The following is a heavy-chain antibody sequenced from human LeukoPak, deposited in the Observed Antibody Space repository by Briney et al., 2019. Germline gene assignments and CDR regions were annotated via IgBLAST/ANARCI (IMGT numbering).Heavy chain of an antibody. Sequence: ASETLSLTCSVSGYSISSGYYWGWIRQPPGKGLEWIGSIYHSGSTYYNPSLKSRVTMSVDTSKNQFSLRLSSVTAADTAVYYCARRTYDLWSGDYTGAFDIWGQGTMVTVSS. CDR2: IYHSGST. CDR3: ARRTYDLWSGDYTGAFDI. V-gene: IGHV4-38-2*02. J-gene: IGHJ3*02. D-gene: IGHD3-3*01. CDR1: GYSISSGYY.